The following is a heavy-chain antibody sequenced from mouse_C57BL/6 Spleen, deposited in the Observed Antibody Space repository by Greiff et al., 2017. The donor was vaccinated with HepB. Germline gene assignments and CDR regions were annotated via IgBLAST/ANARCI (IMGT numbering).Heavy chain of an antibody. Sequence: EVHLVESGGDLVKPGGSLKLSCAASGFTFSSYGMSWVRQTPDKRLEWVATISSGGSYTYYPDSVKGRFTISRDNAKNTLYLQMSSLKSEDTAMYYCARPQDSSGYPYAMDYWGQGTSVTVSS. CDR3: ARPQDSSGYPYAMDY. J-gene: IGHJ4*01. CDR2: ISSGGSYT. V-gene: IGHV5-6*01. CDR1: GFTFSSYG. D-gene: IGHD3-2*02.